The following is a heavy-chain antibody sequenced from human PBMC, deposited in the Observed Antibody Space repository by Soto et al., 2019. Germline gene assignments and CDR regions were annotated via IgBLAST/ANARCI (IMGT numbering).Heavy chain of an antibody. J-gene: IGHJ4*02. CDR1: GFTFSSYG. V-gene: IGHV3-33*01. CDR2: IGYDGSNK. CDR3: ARGPRGGWLPELDY. D-gene: IGHD5-12*01. Sequence: QVQLVESGGGVVQPGRSLRLSCAASGFTFSSYGMHWVRQAPGKGLEWVAVIGYDGSNKYYADSVKGRFTISRDNSKDTLYLQMNSLRAEDTAVYYCARGPRGGWLPELDYWGQGTLVTVSS.